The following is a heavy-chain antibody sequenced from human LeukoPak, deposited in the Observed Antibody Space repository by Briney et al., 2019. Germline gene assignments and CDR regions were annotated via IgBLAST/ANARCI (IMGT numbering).Heavy chain of an antibody. CDR1: GGSFGNYY. Sequence: SETLSLTCTVSGGSFGNYYWSWIRQPPGKGLEWIGYIYDSGTTNYNPSLKSRVTISVDTSKNQFSLKLSSVTAADTAVYYCARCDSVTALDYWGQGTLVTVSS. D-gene: IGHD5-18*01. CDR2: IYDSGTT. J-gene: IGHJ4*02. V-gene: IGHV4-59*01. CDR3: ARCDSVTALDY.